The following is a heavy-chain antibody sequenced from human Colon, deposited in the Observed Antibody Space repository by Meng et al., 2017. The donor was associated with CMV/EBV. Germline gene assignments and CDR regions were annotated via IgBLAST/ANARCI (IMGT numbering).Heavy chain of an antibody. CDR1: GGSVSSGSNY. CDR3: ARGRSDYYTHYGLDV. Sequence: SETLSLTCTVSGGSVSSGSNYWSWIRQPPGKGLEWSGYPYYSGSSNYSPSLKSRVTMSVDTSKNQFSLNLTSVTAADTAVYYCARGRSDYYTHYGLDVWGQGTTVTVSS. J-gene: IGHJ6*02. V-gene: IGHV4-61*01. CDR2: PYYSGSS. D-gene: IGHD2-21*02.